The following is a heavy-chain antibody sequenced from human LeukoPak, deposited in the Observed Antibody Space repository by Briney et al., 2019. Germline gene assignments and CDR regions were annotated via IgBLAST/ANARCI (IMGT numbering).Heavy chain of an antibody. CDR1: GGSFSGYY. CDR3: ARSNYGSGNYFNWFDP. J-gene: IGHJ5*02. CDR2: INHSGST. Sequence: SETLSLTCAVYGGSFSGYYWSWIRQPPGKGLEWIGEINHSGSTNYNPSLKSRVTISVDTSKNQFSLKLWSVTAADTAVYYCARSNYGSGNYFNWFDPWGQGALVTVSS. V-gene: IGHV4-34*01. D-gene: IGHD3-10*01.